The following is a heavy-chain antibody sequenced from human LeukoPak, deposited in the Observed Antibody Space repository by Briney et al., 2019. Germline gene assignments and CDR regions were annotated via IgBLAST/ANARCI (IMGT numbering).Heavy chain of an antibody. CDR1: GGSFSGYY. D-gene: IGHD6-13*01. CDR2: INHSGST. J-gene: IGHJ4*02. Sequence: SETLSLTCAVYGGSFSGYYWSWIRQPPGKGLEWIGEINHSGSTNYNPSLKSRVSMSVDTSNNQFSLKLSSVTAEDTAVYYCARERLRSSSLDYWGQGTLVTVSS. CDR3: ARERLRSSSLDY. V-gene: IGHV4-34*01.